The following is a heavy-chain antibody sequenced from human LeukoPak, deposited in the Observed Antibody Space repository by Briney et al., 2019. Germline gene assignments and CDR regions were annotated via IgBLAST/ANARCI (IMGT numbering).Heavy chain of an antibody. Sequence: GESLKISCKGSGYSFTSYWIGWVRQMPGKGLEWMGIIYPADSDIRYRPSFQGQVTISADKSISSAYLQWSSLKASDTAMYYCARIETYYYDTSGYYYPDYWGQGTLVTVSS. D-gene: IGHD3-22*01. CDR1: GYSFTSYW. V-gene: IGHV5-51*01. J-gene: IGHJ4*02. CDR3: ARIETYYYDTSGYYYPDY. CDR2: IYPADSDI.